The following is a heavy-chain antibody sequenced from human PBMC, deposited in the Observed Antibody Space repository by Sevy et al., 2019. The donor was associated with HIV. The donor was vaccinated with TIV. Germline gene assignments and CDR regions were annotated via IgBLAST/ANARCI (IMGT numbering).Heavy chain of an antibody. D-gene: IGHD1-1*01. CDR2: ISYDGANQ. Sequence: GGSLRLSCAASGFTFSRYSMHWVRQAPGKGLEWVATISYDGANQHYASSVKGRFIISRDNFQSSLFLQMNSLRSDDTAVYYCALERLSSDVAEYFQNWGQRTLVTVSS. CDR3: ALERLSSDVAEYFQN. V-gene: IGHV3-30-3*01. CDR1: GFTFSRYS. J-gene: IGHJ1*01.